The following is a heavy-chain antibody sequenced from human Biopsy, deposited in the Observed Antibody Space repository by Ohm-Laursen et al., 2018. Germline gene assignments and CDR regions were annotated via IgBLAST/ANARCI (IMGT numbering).Heavy chain of an antibody. CDR3: ARATNSTGWPYYYFYGMDV. V-gene: IGHV4-59*07. D-gene: IGHD2/OR15-2a*01. Sequence: SDTLSLTCTVSGGSMSGDYWSWIRQTPGKGLEWIGSIYYSGSTNYNPSLKSRVTISVDTSKNQFSLRLNSVTAADTAVYYRARATNSTGWPYYYFYGMDVWGQGTTVTVSS. J-gene: IGHJ6*02. CDR1: GGSMSGDY. CDR2: IYYSGST.